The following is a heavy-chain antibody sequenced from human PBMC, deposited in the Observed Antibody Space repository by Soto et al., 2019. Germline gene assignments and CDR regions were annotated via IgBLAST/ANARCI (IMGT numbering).Heavy chain of an antibody. D-gene: IGHD3-10*02. CDR2: IYHSGTS. V-gene: IGHV4-38-2*02. J-gene: IGHJ4*02. Sequence: SETLSLTCDVSGYSISSGYHWGWNRQPPGKGLEWIGSIYHSGTSYYNPSLMSRVSISVDTSKNQFSLKVTSVTAADTAVYYCAREAYDRADYWGRGTQVTVSS. CDR3: AREAYDRADY. CDR1: GYSISSGYH.